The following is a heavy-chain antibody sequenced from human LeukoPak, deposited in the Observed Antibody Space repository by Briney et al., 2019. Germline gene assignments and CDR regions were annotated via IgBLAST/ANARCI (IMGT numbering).Heavy chain of an antibody. J-gene: IGHJ4*02. CDR1: GFTFSSYG. D-gene: IGHD2-2*01. Sequence: PGGSLRLSCAASGFTFSSYGMHWVRQAPGKGLEWVAVISYDGSNKYYADSVKGRFTISRDNSKNTLYLQMNSLRAEDTAVYYCAREGCSSTSCFSWAFDYWGQGTRVTVSS. CDR3: AREGCSSTSCFSWAFDY. CDR2: ISYDGSNK. V-gene: IGHV3-30*03.